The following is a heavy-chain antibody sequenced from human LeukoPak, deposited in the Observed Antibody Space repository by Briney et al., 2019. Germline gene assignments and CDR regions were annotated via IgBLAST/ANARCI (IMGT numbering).Heavy chain of an antibody. CDR2: ISYDGSNK. J-gene: IGHJ4*02. V-gene: IGHV3-30*03. Sequence: PGGSLRLSCAASGFTFSSYGMHWVRQAPGKGLEWVAVISYDGSNKYYADSVKGRFTISRDNSKNTLYLQMNSLRAEDTAVYYCAREGDYDYVWGSLYYWGQGTLVTVSS. CDR1: GFTFSSYG. D-gene: IGHD3-16*01. CDR3: AREGDYDYVWGSLYY.